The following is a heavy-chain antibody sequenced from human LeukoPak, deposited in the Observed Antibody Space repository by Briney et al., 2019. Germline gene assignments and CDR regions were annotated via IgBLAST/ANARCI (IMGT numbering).Heavy chain of an antibody. Sequence: GGSLTLSCAASGFTFSTYWMTWVRQAPGKGLEWVASLNQDGSGKYYADSVKGRFTISRDNAQKSLYLEMKSLSAKDTAVYYCARAVTSTEGYWGQGTLVTVSS. CDR1: GFTFSTYW. V-gene: IGHV3-7*03. CDR2: LNQDGSGK. J-gene: IGHJ4*02. CDR3: ARAVTSTEGY.